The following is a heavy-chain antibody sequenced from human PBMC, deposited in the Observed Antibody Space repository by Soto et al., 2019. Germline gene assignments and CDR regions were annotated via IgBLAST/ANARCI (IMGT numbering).Heavy chain of an antibody. CDR3: ARTTGSPNSNWFDP. J-gene: IGHJ5*02. Sequence: QLHLVQSGAEVRKPGSSVKVSCKASGGTLSSYSVTWVRQAPGQGLEWMGRIIHFLGRTNYAQNFQGRVTFTAVVSTITAFMELSSLRSDDPAIYYWARTTGSPNSNWFDPWGQGTLVIVSS. CDR1: GGTLSSYS. CDR2: IIHFLGRT. D-gene: IGHD1-1*01. V-gene: IGHV1-69*02.